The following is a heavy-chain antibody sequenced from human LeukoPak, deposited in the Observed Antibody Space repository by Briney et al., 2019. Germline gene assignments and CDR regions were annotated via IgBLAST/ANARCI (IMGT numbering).Heavy chain of an antibody. V-gene: IGHV5-51*01. CDR2: IFPGDSDT. CDR1: GYSFTRYW. Sequence: GEFLKISCKGSGYSFTRYWIGWVRQMPGKGLESMGIIFPGDSDTRYSPPFQGQVTISADKSITTAYLQWSSLKASDTAMYYCARRWEGTFDIWGQGTMVTVSS. D-gene: IGHD1-26*01. CDR3: ARRWEGTFDI. J-gene: IGHJ3*02.